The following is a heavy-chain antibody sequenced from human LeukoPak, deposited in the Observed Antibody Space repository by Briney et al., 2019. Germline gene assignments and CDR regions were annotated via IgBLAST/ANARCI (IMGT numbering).Heavy chain of an antibody. CDR2: ISYDGSNK. J-gene: IGHJ4*02. CDR3: ARDHKKPGSGSYRHPDY. Sequence: PGGSLRLSCAASGFTFSSYAMYWVRQAPGKGLEWVAVISYDGSNKYYADSVKGRFTISRDNSKNTLYLQMNSLRAEDTAVYYCARDHKKPGSGSYRHPDYWGQGTLVTVSS. D-gene: IGHD3-10*01. CDR1: GFTFSSYA. V-gene: IGHV3-30*04.